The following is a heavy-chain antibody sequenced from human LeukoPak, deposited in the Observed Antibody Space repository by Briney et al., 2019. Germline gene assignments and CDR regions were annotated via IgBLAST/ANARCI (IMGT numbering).Heavy chain of an antibody. J-gene: IGHJ4*02. CDR3: AKEGRRYFDY. CDR2: ISYDGSNK. V-gene: IGHV3-30*18. Sequence: GGSLRLSCAASGLTVSSNYMNWVRQAPGKGLEWVAQISYDGSNKHYGDSVKGRFTIARDNSKNTLFLRMNSLRGEDTAVYYCAKEGRRYFDYWGQGNLVTVST. CDR1: GLTVSSNY.